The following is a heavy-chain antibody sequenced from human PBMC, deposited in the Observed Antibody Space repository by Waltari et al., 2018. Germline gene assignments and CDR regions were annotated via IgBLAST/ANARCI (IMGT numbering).Heavy chain of an antibody. CDR3: AKDAFGNTYLDF. Sequence: QVNLVESGGGVVQPGGSLRRSCAPSGFTFRYFGIHWVRQAPGKGLEWVALICVDGSDKFYADSVRGRFTISRDNSATTLYLDMDSLRLDDTAMYYCAKDAFGNTYLDFWGQGTLVSVSS. CDR1: GFTFRYFG. V-gene: IGHV3-30*02. D-gene: IGHD2-2*02. J-gene: IGHJ4*01. CDR2: ICVDGSDK.